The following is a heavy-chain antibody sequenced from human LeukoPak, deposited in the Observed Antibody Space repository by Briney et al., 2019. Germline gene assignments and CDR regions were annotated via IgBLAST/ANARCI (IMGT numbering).Heavy chain of an antibody. D-gene: IGHD3-22*01. V-gene: IGHV4-61*02. CDR3: ARSLYYYDSSGYVDY. J-gene: IGHJ4*02. Sequence: SETLSLTCTVSGGSISSGSYYWSWIRQPAGKGLEWIGRIYTSGSTNYNPSLKSRVTISVDTSENQFSLKLSSVTAADTAVYYCARSLYYYDSSGYVDYWGQGTLVTVSS. CDR2: IYTSGST. CDR1: GGSISSGSYY.